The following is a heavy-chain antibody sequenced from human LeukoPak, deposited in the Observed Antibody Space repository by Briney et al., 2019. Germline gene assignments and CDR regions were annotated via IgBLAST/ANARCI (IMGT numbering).Heavy chain of an antibody. J-gene: IGHJ6*03. Sequence: PSETLSLTCTVSGGTISSYYWSWIRLPAGEGLEWIGRTYTNGNTNYNPSLKSRVTMSVDTSKNQFSLRLSSVTAADTAVYYCAGLANSGYDFYYSINVWGKGTTVTVSS. CDR2: TYTNGNT. D-gene: IGHD5-12*01. CDR1: GGTISSYY. CDR3: AGLANSGYDFYYSINV. V-gene: IGHV4-4*07.